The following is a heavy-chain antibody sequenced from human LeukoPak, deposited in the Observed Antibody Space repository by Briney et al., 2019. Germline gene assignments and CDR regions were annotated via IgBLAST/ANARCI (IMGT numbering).Heavy chain of an antibody. V-gene: IGHV4-59*01. Sequence: SETLSLTCTVSGGSISSYYWSWIRQPPGKGLEWIGYIYDSGTTNYNPSLKSRVTISLDTSKNQFSLNLTSVTAADTAVYYCARMIRQQLLYYFDYWGRGILVTVSS. CDR3: ARMIRQQLLYYFDY. CDR2: IYDSGTT. J-gene: IGHJ4*02. CDR1: GGSISSYY. D-gene: IGHD6-13*01.